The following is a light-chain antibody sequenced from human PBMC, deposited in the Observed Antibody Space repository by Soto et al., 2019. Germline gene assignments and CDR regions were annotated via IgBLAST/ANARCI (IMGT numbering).Light chain of an antibody. J-gene: IGKJ1*01. CDR1: QGISSY. CDR2: AAS. CDR3: LQLYNFSWT. V-gene: IGKV1-8*01. Sequence: AIRMTQSPSSFSASTGDRVTITCRASQGISSYLAWYQQKPGKAPKLLIYAASTLQSGVPSRFSGSGSGTDFTLTISRLQPEDFATYYCLQLYNFSWTFGQGTKVDI.